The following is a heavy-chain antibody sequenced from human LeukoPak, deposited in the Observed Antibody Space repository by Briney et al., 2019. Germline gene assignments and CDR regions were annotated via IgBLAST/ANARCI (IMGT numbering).Heavy chain of an antibody. Sequence: PGGSLRLSCTASGFTFGDYAITWFRQAPGKGLEWVGFIRSNTYGGTTEYAASAKGRFTISRDDSKSIVYLQMNSLKTEDTAVYYCTRDRGLWGPGRYWGQGTLVTVSS. CDR3: TRDRGLWGPGRY. J-gene: IGHJ4*02. D-gene: IGHD3-10*01. V-gene: IGHV3-49*03. CDR2: IRSNTYGGTT. CDR1: GFTFGDYA.